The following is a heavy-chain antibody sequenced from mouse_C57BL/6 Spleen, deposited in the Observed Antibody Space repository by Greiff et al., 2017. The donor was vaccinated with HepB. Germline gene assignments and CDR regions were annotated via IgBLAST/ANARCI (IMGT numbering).Heavy chain of an antibody. CDR1: GYTFTDYN. CDR2: INPNNGGT. Sequence: VQLKESGPELVKPGASVKIPCKASGYTFTDYNMDWVKQSHGKSLEWIGDINPNNGGTIYNQKFKGKATLTVDKSSSTAYMELRSLTSEDTAVYYCARRDYYYGSSPFAYWGQGTLVTVSA. V-gene: IGHV1-18*01. CDR3: ARRDYYYGSSPFAY. J-gene: IGHJ3*01. D-gene: IGHD1-1*01.